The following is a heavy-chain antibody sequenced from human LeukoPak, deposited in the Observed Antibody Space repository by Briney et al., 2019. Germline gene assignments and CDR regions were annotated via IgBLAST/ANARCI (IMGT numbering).Heavy chain of an antibody. CDR2: ISYDGSNK. J-gene: IGHJ6*03. Sequence: GGSLRLSCAASGFPFSTYGMHWVRQAPGKGLEWVAVISYDGSNKYYADSVKGRFTISRDNSKSTLFLQMNSLSAEDTAVYYCARGIAATNYMDVWGKGTTVTVSS. CDR3: ARGIAATNYMDV. D-gene: IGHD6-13*01. V-gene: IGHV3-30*03. CDR1: GFPFSTYG.